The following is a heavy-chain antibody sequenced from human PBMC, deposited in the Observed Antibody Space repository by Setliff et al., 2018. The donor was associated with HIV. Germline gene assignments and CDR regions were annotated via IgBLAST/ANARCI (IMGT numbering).Heavy chain of an antibody. Sequence: SEILSLTCAVYGGSFNDYYWTWIRQPPGKGLEWIGEIDHSGSTKYHASLKSRVTISIDTSKNQISLKLSSVTAADTAVYYCARGLNYYGSGSYLPLGYWGQGTLVTVSS. CDR3: ARGLNYYGSGSYLPLGY. J-gene: IGHJ4*02. D-gene: IGHD3-10*01. CDR1: GGSFNDYY. V-gene: IGHV4-34*01. CDR2: IDHSGST.